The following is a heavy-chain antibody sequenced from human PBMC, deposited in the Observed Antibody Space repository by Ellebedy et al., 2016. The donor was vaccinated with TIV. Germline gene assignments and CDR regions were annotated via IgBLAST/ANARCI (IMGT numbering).Heavy chain of an antibody. Sequence: AASVKVSCKASGYTFTSYGISWVRQAPGQGLEWMGWISGYNGNTKYAQKLQGRVTMTRDTSTSTAYMELRSLRSDDTAVYYCARDRDGSSSSDFQHWGPGTLVTVSS. CDR2: ISGYNGNT. D-gene: IGHD6-6*01. V-gene: IGHV1-18*04. CDR3: ARDRDGSSSSDFQH. CDR1: GYTFTSYG. J-gene: IGHJ1*01.